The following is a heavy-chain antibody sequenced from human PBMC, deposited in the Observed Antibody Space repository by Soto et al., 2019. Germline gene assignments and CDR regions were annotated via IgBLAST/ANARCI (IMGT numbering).Heavy chain of an antibody. J-gene: IGHJ4*02. Sequence: QVQLVESGGGVVQPGRSLRLSCAASGFTFSSYGMHWVRQAPGKGLEWVAVIWYDGSNKYYADSVKGRFTISRDNSKNTLYLQMNSLRAEETAVYYCARDLTPNYRYCSSTSCYSGGGFDYWGQGTLVTVSS. D-gene: IGHD2-2*01. CDR2: IWYDGSNK. V-gene: IGHV3-33*01. CDR3: ARDLTPNYRYCSSTSCYSGGGFDY. CDR1: GFTFSSYG.